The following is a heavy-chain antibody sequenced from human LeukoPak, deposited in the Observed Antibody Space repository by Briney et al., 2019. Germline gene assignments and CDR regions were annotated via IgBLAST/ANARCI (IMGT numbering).Heavy chain of an antibody. Sequence: SQSLSLTCTVSGGSVSSYYWSWIRQPPGKGLEWIWYIYYSGSTTYNPSLKSRVTISVATSKIQFSLKLGCVTAADTAVYYCASMYSSSWYYVWGQGTLVTVSS. CDR2: IYYSGST. D-gene: IGHD6-13*01. CDR3: ASMYSSSWYYV. CDR1: GGSVSSYY. V-gene: IGHV4-59*02. J-gene: IGHJ4*02.